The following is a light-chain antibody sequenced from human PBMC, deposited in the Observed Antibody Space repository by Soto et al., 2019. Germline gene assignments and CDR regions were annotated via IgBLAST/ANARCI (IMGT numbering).Light chain of an antibody. CDR3: QQSYSPLRT. CDR2: AAS. J-gene: IGKJ1*01. V-gene: IGKV1-39*01. Sequence: DIQLTQSPSSLSASVGDRVTITCRASQSISNYLNWYQQRPGKAPKLLIYAASSLQSGVPSRFTGSGSGTDFTLTISNLQPEDFATYYCQQSYSPLRTFGQGTKVDIK. CDR1: QSISNY.